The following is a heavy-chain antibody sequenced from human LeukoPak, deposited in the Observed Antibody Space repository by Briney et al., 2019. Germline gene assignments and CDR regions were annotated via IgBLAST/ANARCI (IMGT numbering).Heavy chain of an antibody. Sequence: ASVKVSCKASGYTFTGYYMHWVRQAPGQGLEWMGWVNPNSGGTNYAQKFQGRVTMTRDTSISTAYMELSRLRSDDTAVYYCARAFRVAVSGADYWGQGTLVTVSS. CDR1: GYTFTGYY. CDR2: VNPNSGGT. D-gene: IGHD6-19*01. J-gene: IGHJ4*02. V-gene: IGHV1-2*02. CDR3: ARAFRVAVSGADY.